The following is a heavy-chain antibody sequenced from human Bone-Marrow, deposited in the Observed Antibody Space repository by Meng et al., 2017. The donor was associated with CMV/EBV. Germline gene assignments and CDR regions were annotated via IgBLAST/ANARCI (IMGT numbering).Heavy chain of an antibody. J-gene: IGHJ4*02. V-gene: IGHV3-23*01. CDR2: ISGSGGST. CDR1: GFTFSSYA. D-gene: IGHD1-20*01. CDR3: ARGGNWNYFDY. Sequence: GESLKISCAASGFTFSSYAMSWVRQAPGKGLEWVSAISGSGGSTYYADSVKGRFTISRDNSKNTLYLQIDRMRGEDTTVYFCARGGNWNYFDYWGQGTVVTVSS.